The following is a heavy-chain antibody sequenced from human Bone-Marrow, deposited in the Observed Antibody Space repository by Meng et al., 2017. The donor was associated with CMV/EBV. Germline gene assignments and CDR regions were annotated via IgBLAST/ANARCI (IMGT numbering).Heavy chain of an antibody. J-gene: IGHJ5*02. V-gene: IGHV1-18*01. CDR1: GYTFTSYG. Sequence: SGYTFTSYGISWVRQAPGQGLEWMGWISAYNGNTNYAQKLQGRVTMTTDTSTSTAYMELRSLRSDDTAVYYCARETDSGYGLNWFDPWGQGTLVTVSS. CDR2: ISAYNGNT. CDR3: ARETDSGYGLNWFDP. D-gene: IGHD5-12*01.